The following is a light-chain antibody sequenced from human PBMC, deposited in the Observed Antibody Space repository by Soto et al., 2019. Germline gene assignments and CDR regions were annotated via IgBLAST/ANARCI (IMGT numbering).Light chain of an antibody. CDR2: NIN. CDR1: SGSVSTTHF. V-gene: IGLV8-61*02. CDR3: TLDIGRGIWV. Sequence: QTVVTQEPSFSVSPGGTVTLTCGLISGSVSTTHFPSWYQQTPGQPPRTLLYNINTRSSGLPRCFSGSILGDKAALTIAGHNGDEESDYYCTLDIGRGIWVFGGGTKLTVL. J-gene: IGLJ3*02.